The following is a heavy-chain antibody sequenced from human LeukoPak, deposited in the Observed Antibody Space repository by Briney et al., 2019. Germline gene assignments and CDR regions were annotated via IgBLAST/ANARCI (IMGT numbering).Heavy chain of an antibody. CDR1: GFTFSSYS. Sequence: PGGSLRLSCAASGFTFSSYSMNWVRQAPGKGLEWVSSISSSSSYIYYADFVKGRFTISRDNFKNTLHLQMNSLRVEDTALYYCARGLTVGATGVWAFDIWGQGTMVTVSS. D-gene: IGHD1-26*01. CDR3: ARGLTVGATGVWAFDI. J-gene: IGHJ3*02. CDR2: ISSSSSYI. V-gene: IGHV3-21*01.